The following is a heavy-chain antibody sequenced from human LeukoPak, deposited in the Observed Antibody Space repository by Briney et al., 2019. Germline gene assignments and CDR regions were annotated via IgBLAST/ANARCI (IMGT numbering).Heavy chain of an antibody. CDR1: GYSFTSYW. CDR2: IYPGDSDT. Sequence: GESLKISCKGSGYSFTSYWIGWVRQMPGKGLEWMGIIYPGDSDTRYSPSFQGQVTISADKSISTAYLQWSSLKASDTAMYYCARTYYYGSGSYSANWFDPRGQGTLVTVSS. J-gene: IGHJ5*02. V-gene: IGHV5-51*01. CDR3: ARTYYYGSGSYSANWFDP. D-gene: IGHD3-10*01.